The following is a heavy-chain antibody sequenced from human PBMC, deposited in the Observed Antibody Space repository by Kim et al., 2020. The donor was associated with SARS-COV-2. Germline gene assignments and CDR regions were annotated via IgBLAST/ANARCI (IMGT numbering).Heavy chain of an antibody. D-gene: IGHD6-13*01. V-gene: IGHV1-18*01. Sequence: AQKRQGRVTMTTDTSTSTAYMELRSLRSDDTAVYYCARGGSSWYLLDAFDIWGQGTMVTVSS. J-gene: IGHJ3*02. CDR3: ARGGSSWYLLDAFDI.